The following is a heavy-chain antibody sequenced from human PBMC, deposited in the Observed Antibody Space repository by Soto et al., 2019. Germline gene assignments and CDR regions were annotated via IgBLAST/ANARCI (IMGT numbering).Heavy chain of an antibody. V-gene: IGHV4-59*08. CDR1: GGSISSYY. J-gene: IGHJ6*03. D-gene: IGHD6-13*01. Sequence: SETLSLTCTVSGGSISSYYWSWIRQPPGKGLEWIGYIYYSGSTNYNPSLKSRVTISVDTSKNQFSLKLSSVTAADTAVYYCARRVQQLVLTDKSKKGIYYYMDVWGKGTTVTVSS. CDR3: ARRVQQLVLTDKSKKGIYYYMDV. CDR2: IYYSGST.